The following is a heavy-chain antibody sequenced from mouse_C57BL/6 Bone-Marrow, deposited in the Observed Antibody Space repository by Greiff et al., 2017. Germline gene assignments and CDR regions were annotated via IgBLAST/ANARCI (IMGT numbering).Heavy chain of an antibody. CDR1: GFTFTDYY. J-gene: IGHJ4*01. CDR2: IRNKANGYTT. V-gene: IGHV7-3*01. CDR3: ARRVTTLYYYAMDY. D-gene: IGHD2-1*01. Sequence: EVMLVESGGGLVQPGGSLSLSCAASGFTFTDYYMSWVRQPPGKALEWLGFIRNKANGYTTEYSASVKGRFTISRDNSQSILYLQMNALRAEDSATYYCARRVTTLYYYAMDYWGQGTSVTVSS.